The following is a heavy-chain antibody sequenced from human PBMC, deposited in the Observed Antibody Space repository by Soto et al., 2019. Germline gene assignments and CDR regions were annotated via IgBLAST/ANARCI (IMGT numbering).Heavy chain of an antibody. Sequence: PSETLSLTCTVSGGSMGDYYWSWVRQPPGRVLEWIGYIYYSGSPNYNPSLRSRVTISVDTSKNQVSLKVKSVTAVDTAMYFCARLGPRIRAADMDVWGKGTAVTVSS. J-gene: IGHJ6*03. CDR1: GGSMGDYY. D-gene: IGHD6-25*01. CDR2: IYYSGSP. V-gene: IGHV4-59*01. CDR3: ARLGPRIRAADMDV.